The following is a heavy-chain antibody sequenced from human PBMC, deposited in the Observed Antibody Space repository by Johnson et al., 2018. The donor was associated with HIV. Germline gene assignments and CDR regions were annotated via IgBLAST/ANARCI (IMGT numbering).Heavy chain of an antibody. CDR3: ARQQQLTHDAFDI. D-gene: IGHD6-13*01. CDR1: GFTFDDYA. Sequence: QPGGSLRLSCAASGFTFDDYAMHWVRQAPGKGLEWVSLISWDGGSTYYADSVKGRFTISRDNSKNSLYLQMNSLRAEDTALYYCARQQQLTHDAFDIWGQGTMVTVSS. V-gene: IGHV3-43D*03. CDR2: ISWDGGST. J-gene: IGHJ3*02.